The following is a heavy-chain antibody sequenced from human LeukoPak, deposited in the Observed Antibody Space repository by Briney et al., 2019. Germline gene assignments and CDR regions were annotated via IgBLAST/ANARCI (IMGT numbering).Heavy chain of an antibody. D-gene: IGHD4-23*01. Sequence: ASVKVSCKASGYTFTGYYMHWVRQSPGQGLEWMGWINPNSGGTNYAQKFQGRVTTTRDKSISTAYMELSRLRSDDTAVYYCARDRWYSIPNAFDIWGQGTMVTVSS. J-gene: IGHJ3*02. V-gene: IGHV1-2*02. CDR2: INPNSGGT. CDR1: GYTFTGYY. CDR3: ARDRWYSIPNAFDI.